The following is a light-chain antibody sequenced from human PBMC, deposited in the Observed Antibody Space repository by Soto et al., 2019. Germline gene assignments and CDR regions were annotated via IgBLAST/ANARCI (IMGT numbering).Light chain of an antibody. V-gene: IGLV2-11*01. CDR1: SSDVGGYNY. J-gene: IGLJ1*01. CDR3: CSFAGNYIYV. Sequence: QSALTQPRSVSGSPGQSVTISCTGTSSDVGGYNYVSWYLQHPGKAPKVMIYDVSKRPSGVPDRFSGSKSGNTASLTISGLQSGDGADYYCCSFAGNYIYVFGTGTKVTVL. CDR2: DVS.